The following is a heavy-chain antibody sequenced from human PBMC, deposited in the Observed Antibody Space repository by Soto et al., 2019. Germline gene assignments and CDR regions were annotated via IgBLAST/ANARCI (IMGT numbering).Heavy chain of an antibody. V-gene: IGHV2-26*01. CDR1: GFSLSNARMG. J-gene: IGHJ4*02. CDR2: IFSNDEK. D-gene: IGHD6-19*01. CDR3: ARIKSSGWGPFDY. Sequence: QVTLKESGPVLAKPTETLTLTCTVSGFSLSNARMGVSWIRQPPGKALEWLAHIFSNDEKAYSTSLKSRLTISKDTSKRQVVLTMINMDPVDTATYNCARIKSSGWGPFDYWGQGTLVTVSS.